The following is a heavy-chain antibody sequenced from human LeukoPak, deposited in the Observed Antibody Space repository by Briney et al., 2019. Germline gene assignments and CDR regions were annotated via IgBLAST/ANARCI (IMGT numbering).Heavy chain of an antibody. D-gene: IGHD3-22*01. CDR2: IYYSGST. CDR1: GGSISSYY. Sequence: PSETLSLTCTVSGGSISSYYWSWIRQPPGKGLEWIGYIYYSGSTNYNPSLKSRVTISVDTSKNQFSLKLSSVTAADTAVYYCASFPNYYDSSGYYWGPLVFQHWGQGTLVTVSS. J-gene: IGHJ1*01. V-gene: IGHV4-59*01. CDR3: ASFPNYYDSSGYYWGPLVFQH.